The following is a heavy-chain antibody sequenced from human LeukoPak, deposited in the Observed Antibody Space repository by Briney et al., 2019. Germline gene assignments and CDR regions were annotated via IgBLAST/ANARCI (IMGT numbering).Heavy chain of an antibody. J-gene: IGHJ3*02. CDR3: ARSLIDYGGSYDAFDI. CDR1: GGTFSTYA. CDR2: ITPILGTA. Sequence: ASVKVSCKASGGTFSTYAISWVRQAPGQGLEWMGGITPILGTANYAQKFQGRVTINADQSTSTAYMELSSLRSEDTAVYYCARSLIDYGGSYDAFDIWGQGTMVTISS. D-gene: IGHD4-23*01. V-gene: IGHV1-69*10.